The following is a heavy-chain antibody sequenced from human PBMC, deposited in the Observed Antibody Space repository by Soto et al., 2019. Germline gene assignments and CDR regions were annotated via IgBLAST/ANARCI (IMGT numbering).Heavy chain of an antibody. J-gene: IGHJ4*02. D-gene: IGHD1-1*01. CDR3: ARDTTPSL. Sequence: QVQLQESGPGLVKPSETLSLTCTVSGASISSYYWSWIRQPPGKGLEWIGYVYYSGSTNYNPSLKSRVTISVAPSKNQFSLKLTSVTAAGTAMYYCARDTTPSLCGPGTPVTVSS. CDR1: GASISSYY. CDR2: VYYSGST. V-gene: IGHV4-59*12.